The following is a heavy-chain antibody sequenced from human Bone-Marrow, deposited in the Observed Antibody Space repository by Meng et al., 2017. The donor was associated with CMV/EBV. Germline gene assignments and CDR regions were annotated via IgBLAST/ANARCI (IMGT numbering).Heavy chain of an antibody. CDR1: GFTFSSYA. CDR2: IYSGGSST. CDR3: AKVASTRFDP. D-gene: IGHD6-19*01. V-gene: IGHV3-23*03. Sequence: GESLKISCAASGFTFSSYAMSWVRQAPGKGLEWVSVIYSGGSSTYYADSVKGRFTISRDNSKNTLYLQMNSLRAEDTAVYYCAKVASTRFDPWGQATLVTASS. J-gene: IGHJ5*02.